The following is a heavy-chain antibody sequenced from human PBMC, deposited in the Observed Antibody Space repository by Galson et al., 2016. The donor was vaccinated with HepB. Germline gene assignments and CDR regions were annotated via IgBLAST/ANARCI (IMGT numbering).Heavy chain of an antibody. J-gene: IGHJ5*02. D-gene: IGHD2/OR15-2a*01. CDR3: AKSQASYNSVSPMAS. CDR1: GYTFAAYY. Sequence: QSGAEVKEPGDSLRISCSTSGYTFAAYYISWVRQMPGKGLEWIGETNRWGTINYNPSLKSRVTLSVDKSSNQFSLRLSAVTAADTAVYYCAKSQASYNSVSPMASWGQGTLVIVSS. V-gene: IGHV5-10-1*01. CDR2: TNRWGTI.